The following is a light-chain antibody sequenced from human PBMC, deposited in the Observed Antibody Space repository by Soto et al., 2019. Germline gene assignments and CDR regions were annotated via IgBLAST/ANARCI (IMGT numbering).Light chain of an antibody. V-gene: IGLV1-51*02. Sequence: QSVLTQPPSVSAAPGRTVTISCSGSSSNIENNYVSWYQHLPGTAPKLLIYENDKRPSGIPDRFSGSKSGTSATLGITGLQTGDEADYYCVTWDTSRSAGVFGGGTQLTVL. J-gene: IGLJ7*01. CDR3: VTWDTSRSAGV. CDR1: SSNIENNY. CDR2: END.